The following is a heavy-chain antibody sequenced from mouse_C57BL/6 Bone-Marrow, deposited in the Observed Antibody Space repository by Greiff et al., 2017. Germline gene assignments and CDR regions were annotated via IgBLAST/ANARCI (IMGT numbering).Heavy chain of an antibody. CDR1: GFNFKDDY. Sequence: EVQLQQSGAELVRPGASVKLSCTASGFNFKDDYMHWVKQRPEQGLEWIGWIEPENGDTEYASKFQGKATITADTSSNTAYLHLISLTSEDTAVYYCTSAYCSNHYGYFDVWGTGTTVTVSS. CDR2: IEPENGDT. J-gene: IGHJ1*03. V-gene: IGHV14-4*01. CDR3: TSAYCSNHYGYFDV. D-gene: IGHD2-5*01.